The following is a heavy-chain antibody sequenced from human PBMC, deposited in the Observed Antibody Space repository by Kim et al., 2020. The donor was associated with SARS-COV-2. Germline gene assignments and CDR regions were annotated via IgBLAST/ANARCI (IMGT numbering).Heavy chain of an antibody. CDR1: GFTFSSYW. CDR2: IKGDGSST. CDR3: ARDPDTSGWSHFDN. J-gene: IGHJ4*02. D-gene: IGHD6-19*01. Sequence: GGSLRLSCAASGFTFSSYWMHWVRQAPGKGLVWVSRIKGDGSSTSYADSVKGRFTISRDNAKNTLYVQMNSLRAEDTAVYYCARDPDTSGWSHFDNWGQGTLVTVSS. V-gene: IGHV3-74*01.